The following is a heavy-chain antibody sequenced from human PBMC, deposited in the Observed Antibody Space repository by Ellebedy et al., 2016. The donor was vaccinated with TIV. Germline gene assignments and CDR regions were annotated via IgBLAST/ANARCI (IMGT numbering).Heavy chain of an antibody. J-gene: IGHJ3*02. CDR2: ISVAGGT. CDR3: AGESFNDADLDLWGLFDI. Sequence: GGSLRLSCVVSGFTITSNYMSWVRQAPGKGLEWVSVISVAGGTYYADSVKGRFTISRDNSRNTLFLQMNGLRAEDTAVYYCAGESFNDADLDLWGLFDIWGQGTTVTVSS. CDR1: GFTITSNY. D-gene: IGHD1-7*01. V-gene: IGHV3-66*01.